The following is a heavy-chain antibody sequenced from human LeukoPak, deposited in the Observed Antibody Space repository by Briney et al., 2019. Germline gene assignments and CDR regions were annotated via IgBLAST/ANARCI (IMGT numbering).Heavy chain of an antibody. CDR2: ISSSGGWT. CDR3: AKLWDRSIAAPIDD. J-gene: IGHJ4*02. Sequence: PGGSLRLSCAASGFTFSSYAMTWVRQAPGKGLEWVSAISSSGGWTYSADSVKGRFTISRDNSKNTLYLQMNSLRAEDTAVYYCAKLWDRSIAAPIDDWGQGTLVTVSS. V-gene: IGHV3-23*01. CDR1: GFTFSSYA. D-gene: IGHD6-6*01.